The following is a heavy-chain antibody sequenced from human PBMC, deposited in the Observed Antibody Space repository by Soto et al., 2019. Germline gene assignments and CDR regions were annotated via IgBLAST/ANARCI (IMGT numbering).Heavy chain of an antibody. V-gene: IGHV1-69*01. J-gene: IGHJ6*02. Sequence: QVQLVQSGAEVKKPGSSVKVSCKASGGTFSSYAISWVRQAPGQGLEWMGGIIPIFGTANYAQKFQGRVKITAAESTSTAYMELSSLRSEDTAVYYCASEGHYDILSGYYGCYYGMDVWGQGTTVTVSS. CDR1: GGTFSSYA. CDR3: ASEGHYDILSGYYGCYYGMDV. D-gene: IGHD3-9*01. CDR2: IIPIFGTA.